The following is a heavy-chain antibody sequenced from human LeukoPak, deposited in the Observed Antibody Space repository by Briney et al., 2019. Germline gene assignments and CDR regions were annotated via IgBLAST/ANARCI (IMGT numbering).Heavy chain of an antibody. CDR2: IYTSGST. D-gene: IGHD3-3*01. Sequence: SQTLSLTSTVSGGSISSGSYYWSWIRQPAGKGLEWIGRIYTSGSTNYNPSLKSRVTISVDASKHQFSLKLSSVTAADTAVYYCARRYYDFWSGCQYYFDYWGQGTLVTVSS. CDR1: GGSISSGSYY. V-gene: IGHV4-61*02. CDR3: ARRYYDFWSGCQYYFDY. J-gene: IGHJ4*02.